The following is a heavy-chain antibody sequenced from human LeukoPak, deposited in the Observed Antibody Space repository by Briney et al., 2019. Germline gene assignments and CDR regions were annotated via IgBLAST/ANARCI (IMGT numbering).Heavy chain of an antibody. J-gene: IGHJ5*02. V-gene: IGHV1-69*05. CDR2: IIPIFGTA. Sequence: SVKVSCKASGGTFSSYAISWVRQAPGQGLEWMGGIIPIFGTANYAQKFQGRVTITTDESTSTAYMELSSLRSEDTAVYYCARDLSASGSGSYGSWFDPWGQGTLVTVSP. D-gene: IGHD3-10*01. CDR3: ARDLSASGSGSYGSWFDP. CDR1: GGTFSSYA.